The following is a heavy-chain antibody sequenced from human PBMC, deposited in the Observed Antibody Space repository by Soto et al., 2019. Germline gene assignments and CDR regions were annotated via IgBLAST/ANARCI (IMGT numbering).Heavy chain of an antibody. CDR2: IYTDGTT. J-gene: IGHJ4*02. CDR3: AREVRGGFTGIFDQ. CDR1: GDSISDYFY. Sequence: QVQLQGSGPGQVKPSETLSLTYTVSGDSISDYFYWSWIRQPAGKGLEWIGRIYTDGTTKYNPSLKCRVTLSLDKSKNQSSLRLSSVAAADTAVYYFAREVRGGFTGIFDQWGRGSRVTVSS. D-gene: IGHD2-15*01. V-gene: IGHV4-4*07.